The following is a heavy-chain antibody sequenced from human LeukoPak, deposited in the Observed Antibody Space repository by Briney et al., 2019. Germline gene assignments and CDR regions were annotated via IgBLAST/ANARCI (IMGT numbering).Heavy chain of an antibody. CDR3: ASHWTTTHYYGSGAIY. V-gene: IGHV5-10-1*01. Sequence: GESLKISCKGSGYSFTSYWISWVRQMPGKGLEWMGRIDPSDSYTNYSPSFQGHVTISADKSISTAYLQWSSLKASDTAMYYCASHWTTTHYYGSGAIYWGQGTLVTVSS. D-gene: IGHD3-10*01. J-gene: IGHJ4*02. CDR1: GYSFTSYW. CDR2: IDPSDSYT.